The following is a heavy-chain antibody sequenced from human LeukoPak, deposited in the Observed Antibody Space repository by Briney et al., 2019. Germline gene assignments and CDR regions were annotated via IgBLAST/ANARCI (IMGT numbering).Heavy chain of an antibody. Sequence: ASVKVSCKASGYTFTSYAMHWVRQAPGQRLEWMGWINAGNGNTKYSQKFQGRVTITRDTSASTAYMELSSLRSEDTAVYYCARDGRGLVPNYYYYGMDVWGQGTTVTVSS. J-gene: IGHJ6*02. CDR1: GYTFTSYA. D-gene: IGHD6-19*01. CDR3: ARDGRGLVPNYYYYGMDV. CDR2: INAGNGNT. V-gene: IGHV1-3*01.